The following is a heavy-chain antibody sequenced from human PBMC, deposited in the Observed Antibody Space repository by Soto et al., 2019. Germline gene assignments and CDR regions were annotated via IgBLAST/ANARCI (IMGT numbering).Heavy chain of an antibody. CDR1: GGSISSYY. D-gene: IGHD6-19*01. CDR3: ARGIWQAIGSGWAYYFDY. J-gene: IGHJ4*02. CDR2: IYYSGST. Sequence: SETLSLTCTVSGGSISSYYWSWIRQPPGKGLEWIGYIYYSGSTNYNPSLKSRVTISVDTSKNQFSLKLSSVTAADTAVYYCARGIWQAIGSGWAYYFDYWGQGTLVTVSS. V-gene: IGHV4-59*01.